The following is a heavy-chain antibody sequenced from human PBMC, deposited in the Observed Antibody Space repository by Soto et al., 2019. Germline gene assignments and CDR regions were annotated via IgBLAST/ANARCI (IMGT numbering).Heavy chain of an antibody. J-gene: IGHJ6*02. CDR2: MNPNSGNT. Sequence: ASVKVSCKASGYTFTSYDINWVRQATGQGLEWMGWMNPNSGNTGYAQKFQGRVTMTRNTSISTAYMELSSLRSEDTAVYYCARLYSSSSFYYGMDVWGQGTTVTVSS. CDR1: GYTFTSYD. CDR3: ARLYSSSSFYYGMDV. V-gene: IGHV1-8*01. D-gene: IGHD6-6*01.